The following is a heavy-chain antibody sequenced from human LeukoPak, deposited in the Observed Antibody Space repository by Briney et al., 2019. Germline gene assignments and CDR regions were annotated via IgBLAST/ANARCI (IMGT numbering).Heavy chain of an antibody. V-gene: IGHV3-11*04. CDR2: ISSSTATI. D-gene: IGHD2-2*01. CDR1: GFTFSSYY. CDR3: ARDVSRSGGVFGVAPVVHPTQDY. J-gene: IGHJ4*02. Sequence: RAGGSLRLSGAASGFTFSSYYRSWIRHAPGKRRVWGSYISSSTATIDYAFSGKGRFTSARDNAKDSLELHMTSVRGEATAVYYCARDVSRSGGVFGVAPVVHPTQDYWGQGTLVTVSS.